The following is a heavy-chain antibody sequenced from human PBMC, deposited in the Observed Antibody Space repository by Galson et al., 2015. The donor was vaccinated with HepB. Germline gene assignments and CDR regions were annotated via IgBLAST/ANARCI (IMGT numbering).Heavy chain of an antibody. D-gene: IGHD3-10*01. Sequence: SLRLSCAASGFTFSSYAMHWVRQAPGKGLEWVAVISYDGSNKYYADSVKGRFTISRDNSKNTLYLQMNSLRAEDTAVYYCARVPHPRLRELLWFRELGTFYGMDVWGQGTTVTVSS. CDR3: ARVPHPRLRELLWFRELGTFYGMDV. CDR1: GFTFSSYA. CDR2: ISYDGSNK. V-gene: IGHV3-30-3*01. J-gene: IGHJ6*02.